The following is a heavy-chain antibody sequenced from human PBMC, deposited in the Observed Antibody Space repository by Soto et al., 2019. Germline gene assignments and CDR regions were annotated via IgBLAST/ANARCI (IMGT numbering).Heavy chain of an antibody. V-gene: IGHV4-31*03. Sequence: PSETLSLTCTFSCGSIGSGGYYFGSICQHPGNFLDCIGYISYTGITYYNPSLQSRVTISVDTSKNQFSLKVTSLTAADTAVYYCARVGEYCSGNRCHHYYDYGMDVWGQGTTVTVSS. D-gene: IGHD2-15*01. CDR3: ARVGEYCSGNRCHHYYDYGMDV. CDR2: ISYTGIT. CDR1: CGSIGSGGYY. J-gene: IGHJ6*02.